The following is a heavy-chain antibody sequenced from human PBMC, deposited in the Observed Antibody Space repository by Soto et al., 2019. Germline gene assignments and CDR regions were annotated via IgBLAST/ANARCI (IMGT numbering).Heavy chain of an antibody. CDR2: ISYDGSNK. J-gene: IGHJ6*02. Sequence: QVQLVESGGGVVQPGRSLRLSCAASGFTFSSYAMHWVLQAPGKGLEWVAVISYDGSNKYHADSVKGRFTISRDNSKNTLYLQMNSLRAEDTAVYYCARGGSGWYKDGMDVWGQGTTVTVSS. D-gene: IGHD6-19*01. CDR3: ARGGSGWYKDGMDV. CDR1: GFTFSSYA. V-gene: IGHV3-30-3*01.